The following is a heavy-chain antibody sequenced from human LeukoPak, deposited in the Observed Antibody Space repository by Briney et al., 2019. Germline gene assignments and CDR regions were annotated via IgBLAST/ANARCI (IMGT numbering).Heavy chain of an antibody. Sequence: PGGSLRLSCAASGFTFSSYSVNWVRQAPGKGLEWVSSISSSSSYIYYADSVKGRFTISRDNAKNSLYLQMNSLRAEDTAVYYCARAAAGHDAFDIWGQGTMVTVSS. J-gene: IGHJ3*02. CDR1: GFTFSSYS. CDR3: ARAAAGHDAFDI. V-gene: IGHV3-21*01. D-gene: IGHD6-13*01. CDR2: ISSSSSYI.